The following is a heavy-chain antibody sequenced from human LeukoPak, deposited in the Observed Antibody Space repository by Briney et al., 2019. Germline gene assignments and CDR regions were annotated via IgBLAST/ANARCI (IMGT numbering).Heavy chain of an antibody. CDR2: MNPNCGNT. CDR1: GYTYTSYD. Sequence: ASVKVFCKASGYTYTSYDINWVRQATGQGLVWMGWMNPNCGNTGYAQKFQGRVTITRNTSIRTACMELSSLRSEDTAVYYCARGTYTIFGVVIKTSDAFDIWGQGTMVTVSS. J-gene: IGHJ3*02. D-gene: IGHD3-3*01. CDR3: ARGTYTIFGVVIKTSDAFDI. V-gene: IGHV1-8*03.